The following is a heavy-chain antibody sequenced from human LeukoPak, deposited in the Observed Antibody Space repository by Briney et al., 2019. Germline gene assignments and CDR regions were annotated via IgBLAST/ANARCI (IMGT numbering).Heavy chain of an antibody. Sequence: GGSLRLSCPASGFTVSSNYMSWVRQAPGKGLEWVSVIYSGGSTYYADSVKGRFTISRDNSKNTLYLQMNSLRAEDTAVYYCARQSLIDAFDIWGQGTMVTVSS. D-gene: IGHD2-8*01. V-gene: IGHV3-66*04. J-gene: IGHJ3*02. CDR2: IYSGGST. CDR3: ARQSLIDAFDI. CDR1: GFTVSSNY.